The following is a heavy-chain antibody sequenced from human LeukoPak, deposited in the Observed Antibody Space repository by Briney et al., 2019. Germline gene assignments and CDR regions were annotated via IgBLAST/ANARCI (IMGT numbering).Heavy chain of an antibody. CDR1: GGTFSSYA. Sequence: ASVKVSCKASGGTFSSYAISWVRQAPGQGLEWMGGIIPIFGTANYAQKFQGRVTITADESTSTAYMELSSLRSEDTAVYYCARRSDSGSYYGPYFDYWGQGTLVTVSP. CDR3: ARRSDSGSYYGPYFDY. V-gene: IGHV1-69*13. CDR2: IIPIFGTA. J-gene: IGHJ4*02. D-gene: IGHD1-26*01.